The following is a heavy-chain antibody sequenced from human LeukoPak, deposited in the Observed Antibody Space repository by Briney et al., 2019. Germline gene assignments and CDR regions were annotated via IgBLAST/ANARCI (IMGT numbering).Heavy chain of an antibody. J-gene: IGHJ4*02. V-gene: IGHV3-21*01. CDR1: GFTFSSYS. CDR2: ISSSSSYI. CDR3: ARDPNLTGYRRLPEGFDY. D-gene: IGHD3-9*01. Sequence: GGSLRLSCAASGFTFSSYSMNWVRQAPGKGLEWVSSISSSSSYIYYADSVKGRFTISRDNAKNSLYLQMNSLRAEDTAVYYCARDPNLTGYRRLPEGFDYWGQGTLVTVFS.